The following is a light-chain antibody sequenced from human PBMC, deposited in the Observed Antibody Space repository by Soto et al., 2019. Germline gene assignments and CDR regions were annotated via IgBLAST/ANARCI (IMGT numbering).Light chain of an antibody. J-gene: IGKJ5*01. CDR2: TAS. V-gene: IGKV1-39*01. Sequence: DIQMTQCPSSLSASVGDTVTITCRPSQSISTYLNWYQQKPGKAPSLLIYTASSLHSGVPSRFSGSGSGTDFTLTISSLQPEDFATYYCQQSYSTPITFGQGTRLEIK. CDR1: QSISTY. CDR3: QQSYSTPIT.